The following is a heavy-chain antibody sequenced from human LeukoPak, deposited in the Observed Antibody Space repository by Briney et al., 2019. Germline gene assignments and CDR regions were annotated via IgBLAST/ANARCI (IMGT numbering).Heavy chain of an antibody. V-gene: IGHV4-34*01. CDR3: ARGFKITMIVVVITTDAFDI. D-gene: IGHD3-22*01. CDR2: INHSGST. J-gene: IGHJ3*02. Sequence: PSETLSLTCAVYGGSFSGYYWSWIRQPPGKGLEWIGEINHSGSTNYNPSLKSRVTISVDTSKNQFSLKLSSVTAADTAVYYCARGFKITMIVVVITTDAFDIWGQGTMVTVSS. CDR1: GGSFSGYY.